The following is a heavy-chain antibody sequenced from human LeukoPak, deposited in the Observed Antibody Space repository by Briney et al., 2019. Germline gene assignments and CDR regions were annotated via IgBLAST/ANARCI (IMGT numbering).Heavy chain of an antibody. CDR2: IKQDGSEK. V-gene: IGHV3-7*01. Sequence: PGGSLRLSCVASGFTFSSFAMSWVRQAPGKGLEWVANIKQDGSEKYYVDSVKGRFTISRDNAKNSLYLQMNSLRAEDTAVYYCARVEQLVRYYYYYYMDVWGKGTTVTVSS. CDR1: GFTFSSFA. CDR3: ARVEQLVRYYYYYYMDV. J-gene: IGHJ6*03. D-gene: IGHD6-13*01.